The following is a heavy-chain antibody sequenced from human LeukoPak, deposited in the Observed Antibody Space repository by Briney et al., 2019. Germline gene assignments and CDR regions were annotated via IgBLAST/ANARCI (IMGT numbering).Heavy chain of an antibody. V-gene: IGHV3-11*05. Sequence: TGGSLRLSCAASGFTFSDYYMSWIRQAPGKGLEWVSYISSSSSYTNYADSVKGRFTISRDNAKNSLYLQMNSLRAEDTAVYYCARDYGDAYNWFDPWGQGTLVTVSS. CDR2: ISSSSSYT. D-gene: IGHD4-17*01. CDR3: ARDYGDAYNWFDP. J-gene: IGHJ5*02. CDR1: GFTFSDYY.